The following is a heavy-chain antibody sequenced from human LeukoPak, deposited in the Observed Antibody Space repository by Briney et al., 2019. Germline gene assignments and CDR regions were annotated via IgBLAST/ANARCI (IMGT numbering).Heavy chain of an antibody. CDR3: ARDVSYGDYAYYYMDV. J-gene: IGHJ6*03. D-gene: IGHD4-17*01. CDR2: ISSSSSTI. V-gene: IGHV3-48*01. CDR1: RFTFSSYS. Sequence: GGSLRLSCAASRFTFSSYSMNWVRQAPGKGLEWVSYISSSSSTIYYADSVKGRFTISRDNAKNSLYLQMNSLRAEDTAVYYCARDVSYGDYAYYYMDVWGKGTTVTVSS.